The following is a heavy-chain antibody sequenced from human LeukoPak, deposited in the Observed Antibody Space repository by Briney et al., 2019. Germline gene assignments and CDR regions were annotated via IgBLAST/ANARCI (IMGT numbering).Heavy chain of an antibody. CDR3: AKHLPYYYGSGSLGYFDY. J-gene: IGHJ4*02. V-gene: IGHV3-23*01. D-gene: IGHD3-10*01. Sequence: PGGSLRLSCAASGFTFSSYAMSWVRQAPGKGLEWVSAISGSGGSTYYADSVKGRFTISRDNSKNTLYLQMNSLRAEDTAVYYCAKHLPYYYGSGSLGYFDYWGQGTLVTVSS. CDR2: ISGSGGST. CDR1: GFTFSSYA.